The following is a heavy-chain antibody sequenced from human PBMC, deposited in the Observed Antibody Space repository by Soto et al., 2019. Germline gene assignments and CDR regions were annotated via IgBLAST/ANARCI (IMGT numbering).Heavy chain of an antibody. CDR3: ASGSYYDSSGYGNDFFDI. D-gene: IGHD3-22*01. J-gene: IGHJ3*02. V-gene: IGHV4-30-2*01. CDR2: IYHSGST. CDR1: GVSISSGAYS. Sequence: QLQLQESGSGLVKPSQTLSLTCAVSGVSISSGAYSWSWIRQPPGKGLEWIGYIYHSGSTYYNPSLKSRVTISVDRSKNQFSLKLSSVTAADTAVYYCASGSYYDSSGYGNDFFDIWGQGTMVTVSS.